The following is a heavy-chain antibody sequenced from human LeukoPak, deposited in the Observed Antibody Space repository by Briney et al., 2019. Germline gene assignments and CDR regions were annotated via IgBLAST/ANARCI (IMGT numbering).Heavy chain of an antibody. CDR1: GFIVNNNF. J-gene: IGHJ6*03. V-gene: IGHV3-66*02. D-gene: IGHD2-15*01. Sequence: SGGSLRLSCAASGFIVNNNFMNWVRQAPGKGLEWVSVIYSGSTKYYADSVKGRFTISRDESKNTLYLQMNSLRAEDTALYYCARAADYYYMDVWGKGTTVTVSS. CDR3: ARAADYYYMDV. CDR2: IYSGSTK.